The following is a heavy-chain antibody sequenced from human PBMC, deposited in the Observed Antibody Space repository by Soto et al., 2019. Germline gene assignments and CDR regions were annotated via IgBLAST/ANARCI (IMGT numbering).Heavy chain of an antibody. Sequence: PSETLSLTCTVSVTSINNNNYYWGWIRQTPGKGLEWIGSIYYDGSTYFNSPLKSRVTISVDTSKNQFSLKLSSVTAADTAVYYCACYQRYCSGGSCYSGFDPWGQGTLVTVSS. D-gene: IGHD2-15*01. J-gene: IGHJ5*02. V-gene: IGHV4-39*01. CDR1: VTSINNNNYY. CDR3: ACYQRYCSGGSCYSGFDP. CDR2: IYYDGST.